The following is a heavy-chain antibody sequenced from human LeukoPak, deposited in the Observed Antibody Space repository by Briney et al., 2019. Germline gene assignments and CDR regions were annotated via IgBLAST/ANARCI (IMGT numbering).Heavy chain of an antibody. V-gene: IGHV7-4-1*02. D-gene: IGHD6-19*01. CDR2: INTNTGNP. J-gene: IGHJ4*02. Sequence: ASVKVSCKASGYTFTSYAMNWVRQAPGQGLEWMGWINTNTGNPTYAQGFTGRFVFSLDTSVSTAYLQISSLKAEDTAVYYCARDLAVAGTCYFDYWGQGTLVTVSS. CDR3: ARDLAVAGTCYFDY. CDR1: GYTFTSYA.